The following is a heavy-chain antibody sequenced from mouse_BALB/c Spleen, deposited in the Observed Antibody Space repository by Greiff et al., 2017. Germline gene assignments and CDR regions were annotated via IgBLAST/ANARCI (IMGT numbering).Heavy chain of an antibody. CDR2: IDPANGNT. V-gene: IGHV14-3*02. J-gene: IGHJ2*01. CDR1: GFNIKDTY. CDR3: ARGGDGYYFYYFDY. Sequence: VQLQQSGAELVKPGASVKLSCTASGFNIKDTYMHWVKQRPEQGLEWIGRIDPANGNTKYDPKFQGKATITADTSSNTAYLQLSSLTSEDTAVYYCARGGDGYYFYYFDYWGQGTTLTVSS. D-gene: IGHD2-3*01.